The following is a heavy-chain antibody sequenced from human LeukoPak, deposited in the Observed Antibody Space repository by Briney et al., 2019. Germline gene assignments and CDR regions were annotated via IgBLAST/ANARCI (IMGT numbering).Heavy chain of an antibody. CDR3: VRLLDVDY. Sequence: GGSLGLSCAASGFTFTNFWMHWVRQAPGKGLLWASRISPDGTTTDYAGSVKGRFTISRDNPKNMVYLQMDSLRAEDTAVYYCVRLLDVDYWGQGTLVTVSS. CDR1: GFTFTNFW. CDR2: ISPDGTTT. J-gene: IGHJ4*02. V-gene: IGHV3-74*01. D-gene: IGHD1-1*01.